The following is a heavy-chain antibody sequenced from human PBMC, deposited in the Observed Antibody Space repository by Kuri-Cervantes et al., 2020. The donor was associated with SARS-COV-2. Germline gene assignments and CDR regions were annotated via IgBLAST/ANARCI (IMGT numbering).Heavy chain of an antibody. CDR1: GFTFSSYD. D-gene: IGHD3-3*01. V-gene: IGHV3-13*04. CDR2: IGTAGDT. J-gene: IGHJ6*02. Sequence: GGSLRLSCAASGFTFSSYDMHWVRQATGKGLEWVSAIGTAGDTYYPGSVKGRFTISRENAKNSLYLQMNSLRAGDTAVYYCARERVPTIFGVVIVRYGMDVWGQGTTVTVSS. CDR3: ARERVPTIFGVVIVRYGMDV.